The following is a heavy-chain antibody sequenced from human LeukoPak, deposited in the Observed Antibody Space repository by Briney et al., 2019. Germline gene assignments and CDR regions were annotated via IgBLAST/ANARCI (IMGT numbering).Heavy chain of an antibody. Sequence: PSETLSLTCTVSGNSISSDYNWGWIRQPPGKGLKWIGSIYHSGSVYYNPSLKSRVTISVDTSKKQFSLKLNSVTAADTAVYYCARGPPNGHDDSSGYYVPAFFDYWGQGTLVTVSS. J-gene: IGHJ4*02. V-gene: IGHV4-38-2*02. CDR2: IYHSGSV. D-gene: IGHD3-22*01. CDR3: ARGPPNGHDDSSGYYVPAFFDY. CDR1: GNSISSDYN.